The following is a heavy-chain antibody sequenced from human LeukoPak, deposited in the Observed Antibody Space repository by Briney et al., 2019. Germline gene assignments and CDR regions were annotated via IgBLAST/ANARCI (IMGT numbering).Heavy chain of an antibody. V-gene: IGHV1-69*06. CDR1: GYTFTSYA. CDR3: AMSIAGGSSSVFDY. D-gene: IGHD6-6*01. Sequence: VASVKVSCKASGYTFTSYAISWVRQAPGQGLEWMGGIIPIFGTANYAQKFQGRVTITADKSTSTAYMELSSLRSEDTAVYYCAMSIAGGSSSVFDYWGQGTLVTVSS. J-gene: IGHJ4*02. CDR2: IIPIFGTA.